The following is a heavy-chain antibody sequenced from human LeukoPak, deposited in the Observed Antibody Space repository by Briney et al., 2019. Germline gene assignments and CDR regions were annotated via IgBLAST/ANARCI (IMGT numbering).Heavy chain of an antibody. CDR1: GFIDSNNY. D-gene: IGHD3-22*01. Sequence: GGPLRLSCAASGFIDSNNYMTWVRQAPGKTLEWFSVIFSGGRTSYAESVKGRFTISRDNGNNTVYLQMISLRVDDTAVYYCARGTSRGYYRTEAFDLWGQGTMVTVSS. V-gene: IGHV3-66*01. CDR3: ARGTSRGYYRTEAFDL. J-gene: IGHJ3*01. CDR2: IFSGGRT.